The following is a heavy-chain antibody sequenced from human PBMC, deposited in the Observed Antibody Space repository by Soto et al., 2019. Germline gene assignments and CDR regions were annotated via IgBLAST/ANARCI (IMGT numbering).Heavy chain of an antibody. CDR2: ISYDGSNK. CDR3: AKELWGVVVTALY. D-gene: IGHD2-21*02. Sequence: QVQLVESGGGVVQPGRSLRLSCAASGFTFSSYGMHWVRQAPGKGLEWVAVISYDGSNKYYADSVKGRFTISRDNSKNTLYLQMNSLRAEDTAVYYCAKELWGVVVTALYWGQGTLVTVSS. J-gene: IGHJ4*02. V-gene: IGHV3-30*18. CDR1: GFTFSSYG.